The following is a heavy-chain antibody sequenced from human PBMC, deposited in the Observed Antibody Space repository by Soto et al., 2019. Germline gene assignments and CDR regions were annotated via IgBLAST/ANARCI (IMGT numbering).Heavy chain of an antibody. D-gene: IGHD1-26*01. Sequence: PGGSLRLSCAASGFTFSSYGMHWVRQAPGKGLEWVAVIWYDGSNKYYADSVKGRFTISRDNSKSTVYLELNNLSAEDTAVYHCAKNQGVELVPLATVDWFDPWGQGTLVTVSS. CDR2: IWYDGSNK. CDR3: AKNQGVELVPLATVDWFDP. CDR1: GFTFSSYG. J-gene: IGHJ5*02. V-gene: IGHV3-33*06.